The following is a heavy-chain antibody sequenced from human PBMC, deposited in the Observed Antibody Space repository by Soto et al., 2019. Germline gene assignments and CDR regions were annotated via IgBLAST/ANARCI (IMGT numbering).Heavy chain of an antibody. Sequence: SETLSLTCTVSGGSISSSSYYWGWIRHPPGKGLEWIGSIYYSGSTYYNPSLKSRVTISVDTSKNQFSLKLSSVTAADTAVYYCARQGGPNSGYYYGSGSYYMYDYWGQGTLVTVSS. CDR3: ARQGGPNSGYYYGSGSYYMYDY. CDR1: GGSISSSSYY. CDR2: IYYSGST. J-gene: IGHJ4*02. D-gene: IGHD3-10*01. V-gene: IGHV4-39*01.